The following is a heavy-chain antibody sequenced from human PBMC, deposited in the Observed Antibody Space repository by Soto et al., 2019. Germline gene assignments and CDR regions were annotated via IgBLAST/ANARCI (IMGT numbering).Heavy chain of an antibody. Sequence: PGGSLRLSCAASGFTFSSYAMHWVRQAPGKGLEWVAVISYDGSNKYYADSVKGRFTISRDNSKNTLYLQMNSLRAEDTAVYYCARDREVNSNYYYYGMDVWGQGTTVTVSS. CDR1: GFTFSSYA. CDR2: ISYDGSNK. CDR3: ARDREVNSNYYYYGMDV. V-gene: IGHV3-30-3*01. D-gene: IGHD1-26*01. J-gene: IGHJ6*02.